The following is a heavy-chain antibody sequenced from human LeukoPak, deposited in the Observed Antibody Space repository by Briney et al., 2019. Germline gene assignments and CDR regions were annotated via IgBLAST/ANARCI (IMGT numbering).Heavy chain of an antibody. CDR3: TRGSSGRRDN. CDR1: GYTFTSCD. CDR2: MNPNSGNT. D-gene: IGHD6-19*01. Sequence: ASVKVSCKASGYTFTSCDINSVRHATGQGLEWMGWMNPNSGNTGNGQSFQGRITMTRDISIGTAYMELSNRTSEETAIYYCTRGSSGRRDNWGQGTLVTVSA. J-gene: IGHJ4*02. V-gene: IGHV1-8*01.